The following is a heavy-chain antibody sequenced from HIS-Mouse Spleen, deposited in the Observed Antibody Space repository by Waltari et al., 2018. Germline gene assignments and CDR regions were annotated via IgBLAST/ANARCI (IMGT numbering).Heavy chain of an antibody. CDR2: ISWNSGSI. D-gene: IGHD1-26*01. J-gene: IGHJ3*02. CDR3: AKDSGSYWDAFDI. V-gene: IGHV3-9*01. CDR1: GFTFDDYA. Sequence: EVQLVESGGGLVQPGRSLRLSCAASGFTFDDYAMLWVRQAPGKGLEWVSGISWNSGSIGYADSVKGRFTISRDNAKNSLYLQMNSLRAEDTALYYCAKDSGSYWDAFDIWGQGTMVTVSS.